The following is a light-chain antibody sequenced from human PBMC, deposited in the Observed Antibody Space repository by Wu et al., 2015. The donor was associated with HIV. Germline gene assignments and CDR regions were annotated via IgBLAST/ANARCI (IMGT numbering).Light chain of an antibody. Sequence: EIVLTQSPATLSLSPGERATLSCRASQSISGYLAWFQQKPGQAPRLLIYGASTRATDIPARFSGSGSGTEFTLTISTMQSEDFADYYCQQYNNWPQAFGQGTKVDIK. CDR2: GAS. CDR1: QSISGY. CDR3: QQYNNWPQA. J-gene: IGKJ1*01. V-gene: IGKV3-15*01.